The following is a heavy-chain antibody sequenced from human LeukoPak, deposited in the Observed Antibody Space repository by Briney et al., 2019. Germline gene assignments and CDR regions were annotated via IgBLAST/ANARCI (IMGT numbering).Heavy chain of an antibody. CDR3: ARDYDFWSGYPDY. D-gene: IGHD3-3*01. CDR2: ISYDGSNK. J-gene: IGHJ4*02. V-gene: IGHV3-30-3*01. Sequence: GSLRLSWAASGFTFSSYAMHWVRQAPGKGLEWVAVISYDGSNKYYADSVKGRFTISRDNSKNTLYLQMNSLRAEDTAVYCCARDYDFWSGYPDYWGQGTLVTVSS. CDR1: GFTFSSYA.